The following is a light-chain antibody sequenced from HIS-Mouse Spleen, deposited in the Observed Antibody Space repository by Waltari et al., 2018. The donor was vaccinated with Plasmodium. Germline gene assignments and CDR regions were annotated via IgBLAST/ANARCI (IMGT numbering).Light chain of an antibody. Sequence: EIVLTQSPGTLSLSPGARATLSCMASQSVSSSYLAWYQQKPGQAPRLLIYGASSMATGIPDRFSGSGSGTDFTLTISRLEPEDFAVYYCQQYGSSPYTFGQGTKLEIK. CDR3: QQYGSSPYT. CDR1: QSVSSSY. CDR2: GAS. V-gene: IGKV3-20*01. J-gene: IGKJ2*01.